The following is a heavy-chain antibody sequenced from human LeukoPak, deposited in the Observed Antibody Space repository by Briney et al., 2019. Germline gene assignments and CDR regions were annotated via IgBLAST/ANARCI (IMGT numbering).Heavy chain of an antibody. CDR1: GFAFRTYA. D-gene: IGHD5-24*01. J-gene: IGHJ4*02. CDR2: ISGSGNGT. V-gene: IGHV3-23*01. CDR3: AKRTMSAFDS. Sequence: GGSLRLSCTASGFAFRTYAMNWVRQAPGKGLEWLSGISGSGNGTYYADSVKGRFIISRDNSKNMVYLQMNSLTVEDTATYYCAKRTMSAFDSWGQGTLLIVSS.